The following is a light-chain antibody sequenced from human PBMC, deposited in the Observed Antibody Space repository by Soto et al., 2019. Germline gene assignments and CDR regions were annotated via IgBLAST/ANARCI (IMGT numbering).Light chain of an antibody. CDR3: HQYGSSPWT. Sequence: EIVLTQSPGTLSLSPGEEATLSCRTSQSVRNNFFSWYQQKPGQAPRLLIYGASNRATGIPDRFTGSGSGTDFTLTINRLEPEDFAVYYCHQYGSSPWTFGQGTKVEVK. J-gene: IGKJ1*01. V-gene: IGKV3-20*01. CDR2: GAS. CDR1: QSVRNNF.